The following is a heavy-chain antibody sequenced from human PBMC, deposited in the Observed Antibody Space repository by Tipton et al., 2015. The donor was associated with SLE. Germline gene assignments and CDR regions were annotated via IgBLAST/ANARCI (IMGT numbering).Heavy chain of an antibody. CDR2: TSYDESNK. D-gene: IGHD2-15*01. CDR1: GFTFSSYG. CDR3: ATHVGNALDY. Sequence: SLRLSCAASGFTFSSYGMHWVRQAPGKGLEWVAVTSYDESNKNYADSVKGRFTISRDNHKNTLYLQMNSLRDEDTAVYYCATHVGNALDYWGQGTLVSASS. J-gene: IGHJ4*02. V-gene: IGHV3-30*03.